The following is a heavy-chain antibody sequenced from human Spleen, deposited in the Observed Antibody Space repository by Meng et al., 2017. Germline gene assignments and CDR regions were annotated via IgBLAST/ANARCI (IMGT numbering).Heavy chain of an antibody. V-gene: IGHV4-39*07. J-gene: IGHJ5*02. D-gene: IGHD3-16*01. CDR1: GGSISSGRYY. CDR3: ARDLWELRYKAPFDP. CDR2: VYYSGIT. Sequence: QLTGSGPGLVKPSETLSLTCAVSGGSISSGRYYWNWIRQAPGKGLEWIGSVYYSGITYYNPSLESRVTISVDTSKNQFSLKLSSVTAADTAVYYCARDLWELRYKAPFDPWGQGILVTVSS.